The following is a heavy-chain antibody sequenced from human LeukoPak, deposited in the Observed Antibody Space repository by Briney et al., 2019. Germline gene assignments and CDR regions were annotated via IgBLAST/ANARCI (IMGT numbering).Heavy chain of an antibody. D-gene: IGHD6-6*01. V-gene: IGHV1-8*03. Sequence: ASVKVSCKASGYTFTSYDINWVRQATGQGLEWMGWMNPNSGNTGYAQKFQGRVTITRNTSISTAYMELSSLRSEDTAVYYCAREMYSSSYIDYYYYMDVWGKGTTVTVSS. CDR2: MNPNSGNT. CDR3: AREMYSSSYIDYYYYMDV. CDR1: GYTFTSYD. J-gene: IGHJ6*03.